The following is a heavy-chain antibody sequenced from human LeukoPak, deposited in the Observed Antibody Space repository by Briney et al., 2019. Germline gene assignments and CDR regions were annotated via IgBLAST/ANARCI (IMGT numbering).Heavy chain of an antibody. J-gene: IGHJ4*02. Sequence: PGGSLRLSCAASGFIFTNYFMSWVRQAPGKGLEWVSAISGSGGSTYYADSVKGRFTISRDNSKNTLYLQMNSLRAEDTAVYYCAKASADTYYDILTGYPFDYWGQGTLVTVSS. CDR1: GFIFTNYF. V-gene: IGHV3-23*01. CDR2: ISGSGGST. D-gene: IGHD3-9*01. CDR3: AKASADTYYDILTGYPFDY.